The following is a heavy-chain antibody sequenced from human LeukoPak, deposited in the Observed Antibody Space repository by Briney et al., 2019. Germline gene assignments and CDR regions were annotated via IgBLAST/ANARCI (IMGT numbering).Heavy chain of an antibody. J-gene: IGHJ4*02. Sequence: GGSLRLSCAASGFAFSNYGMNWVRQAPGKGLEWVSGITGSGSTTYYADSVKGRFTISRDNSKNTLYLQMNSLGAEDTAVYYCAKGRWPSTNYFDYWGQGTLVTVSS. V-gene: IGHV3-23*01. CDR1: GFAFSNYG. CDR2: ITGSGSTT. CDR3: AKGRWPSTNYFDY. D-gene: IGHD4-23*01.